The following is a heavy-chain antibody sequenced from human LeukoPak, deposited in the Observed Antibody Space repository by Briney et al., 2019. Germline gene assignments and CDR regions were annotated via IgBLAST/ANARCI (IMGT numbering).Heavy chain of an antibody. Sequence: SVKVSCKASGGTFSSYAISWVRQAPGQGLEWMGGIIPIFGTANYAQKFQGRVTITTDESTSTAYMELSGLRSEDTAVYYCARAGCSSNSCYFYWFDPWGQGTLVTVSS. CDR3: ARAGCSSNSCYFYWFDP. V-gene: IGHV1-69*05. CDR1: GGTFSSYA. D-gene: IGHD2-2*01. J-gene: IGHJ5*02. CDR2: IIPIFGTA.